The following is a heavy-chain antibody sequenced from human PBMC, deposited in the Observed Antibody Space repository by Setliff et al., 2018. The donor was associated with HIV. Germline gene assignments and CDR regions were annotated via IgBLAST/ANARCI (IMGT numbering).Heavy chain of an antibody. CDR1: GYSFSNYW. CDR3: ARQTLWFGDLPGY. CDR2: IYPGDSRT. J-gene: IGHJ4*02. D-gene: IGHD3-10*01. Sequence: GESLQLSCKGSGYSFSNYWIGWVRQMPGKGLEWMGIIYPGDSRTRYSPSFQGQVTISADKSISTAYLQWSSLKASDTAMYYCARQTLWFGDLPGYWGQGTLVTVSS. V-gene: IGHV5-51*01.